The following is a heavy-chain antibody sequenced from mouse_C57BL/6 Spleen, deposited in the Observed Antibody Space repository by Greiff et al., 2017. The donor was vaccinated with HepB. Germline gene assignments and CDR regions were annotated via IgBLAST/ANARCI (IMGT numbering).Heavy chain of an antibody. D-gene: IGHD1-1*01. CDR1: GFSLTSYG. V-gene: IGHV2-5*01. J-gene: IGHJ3*01. CDR3: AKGDYGSSYGFAY. Sequence: VQLKQSGPGLVQPSQSLSITCTVSGFSLTSYGVHWVRQSPGKGLEWLGVIWRGGSTDYNSAFMSRLSITKDNSKSQVFFKMNSLQADDTAIYYCAKGDYGSSYGFAYWGQGTLVTVSA. CDR2: IWRGGST.